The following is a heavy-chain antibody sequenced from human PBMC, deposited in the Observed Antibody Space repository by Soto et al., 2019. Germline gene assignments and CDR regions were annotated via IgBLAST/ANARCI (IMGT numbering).Heavy chain of an antibody. D-gene: IGHD2-2*01. J-gene: IGHJ6*02. CDR1: GYSFTSYW. CDR2: IYPGDSDT. V-gene: IGHV5-51*01. Sequence: PGESLKICCKGSGYSFTSYWIGWVRQMPGKGLEWMGIIYPGDSDTRYSPSFQGQVTISADKSISTAYLQWSSLKASDTAMYYCARQVVPAAMVYYYYGMDVWGQGTTVTVSS. CDR3: ARQVVPAAMVYYYYGMDV.